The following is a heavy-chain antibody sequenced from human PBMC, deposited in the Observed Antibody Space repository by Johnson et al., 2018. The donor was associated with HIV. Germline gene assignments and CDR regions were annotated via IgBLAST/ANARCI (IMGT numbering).Heavy chain of an antibody. J-gene: IGHJ3*02. D-gene: IGHD1-7*01. Sequence: VQLVESGGGVVRPGGSLRLSCAVAGFRFDDYGMSWVRQAPGKGLEWISTINWNGGRTGYVDSLKGRFTISRDNAKNSLYLQMDSLRPEDTAVYYCARRGNYLADAFDIWGQGTMVTVSS. CDR1: GFRFDDYG. CDR2: INWNGGRT. CDR3: ARRGNYLADAFDI. V-gene: IGHV3-20*04.